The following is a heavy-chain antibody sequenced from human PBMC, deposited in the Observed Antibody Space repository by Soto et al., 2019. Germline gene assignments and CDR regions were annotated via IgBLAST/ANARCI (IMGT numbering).Heavy chain of an antibody. CDR3: AILTAASGSY. D-gene: IGHD6-25*01. CDR2: IDAGGGST. V-gene: IGHV3-23*01. J-gene: IGHJ4*02. Sequence: EVQLLESGGGLVQPGGSLRLCCTASGFTFSNLAITWVRQAPGKGLEWVSTIDAGGGSTHYADSVKGRFTISRDNSKNTLYLQMNSLRAEDTAVYYCAILTAASGSYWGQGSLITVSS. CDR1: GFTFSNLA.